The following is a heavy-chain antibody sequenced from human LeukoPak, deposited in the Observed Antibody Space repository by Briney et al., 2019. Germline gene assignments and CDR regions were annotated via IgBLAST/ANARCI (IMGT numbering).Heavy chain of an antibody. CDR2: LNPNSGGT. CDR1: GYTFTDYH. Sequence: ASVKVSCTASGYTFTDYHLHWVRPAPGQGLEWMGWLNPNSGGTNFAQNFQGRVTMTWDTSITTAYMELSTLRSDDTAVYYCARYCPTSCNAGDTFDIWGQGTVVTVSS. J-gene: IGHJ3*02. CDR3: ARYCPTSCNAGDTFDI. D-gene: IGHD2/OR15-2a*01. V-gene: IGHV1-2*02.